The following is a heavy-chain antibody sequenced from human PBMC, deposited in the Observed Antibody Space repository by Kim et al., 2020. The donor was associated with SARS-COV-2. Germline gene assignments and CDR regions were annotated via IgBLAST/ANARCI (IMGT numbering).Heavy chain of an antibody. CDR1: GGTFSSYA. J-gene: IGHJ6*02. CDR2: IIPIFGTA. Sequence: SVKVSCKASGGTFSSYAISWVRQAPGQGLEWMGGIIPIFGTANYAQKFQGRVTITADESTSTAYMELSSLRSEDTAVYYCATPSRVRYCSSTSCYYGMDVWGQGTTVTVSS. CDR3: ATPSRVRYCSSTSCYYGMDV. V-gene: IGHV1-69*13. D-gene: IGHD2-2*01.